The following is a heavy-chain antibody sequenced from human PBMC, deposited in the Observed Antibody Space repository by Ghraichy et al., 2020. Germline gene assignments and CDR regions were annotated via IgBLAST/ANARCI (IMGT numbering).Heavy chain of an antibody. D-gene: IGHD3-10*01. CDR2: INHSGST. CDR3: ARGFITMVRGVNPMHQAYYYGMDV. V-gene: IGHV4-34*01. J-gene: IGHJ6*02. Sequence: SETLSLTCAVYGGSFSGYYWSWIRQPPGKGLEWIGEINHSGSTNYNPSLKSRVTISVDTSKNQFSLTLSSVTAADTAVYYCARGFITMVRGVNPMHQAYYYGMDVWGQGTTVTVSS. CDR1: GGSFSGYY.